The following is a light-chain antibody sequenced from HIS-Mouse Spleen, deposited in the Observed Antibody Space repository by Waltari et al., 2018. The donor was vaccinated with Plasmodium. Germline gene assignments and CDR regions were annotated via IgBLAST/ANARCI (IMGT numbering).Light chain of an antibody. J-gene: IGLJ2*01. CDR1: KLGTNY. CDR2: QDS. Sequence: SYELTQPPSVSVSPAQTASITGSGDKLGTNYACWYQQKPGQSPVLVLYQDSKRPSGIPERFSGSNSGNTATLTISGTQAMDEADYYCQAWDSSTVVFGGGTKLTVL. CDR3: QAWDSSTVV. V-gene: IGLV3-1*01.